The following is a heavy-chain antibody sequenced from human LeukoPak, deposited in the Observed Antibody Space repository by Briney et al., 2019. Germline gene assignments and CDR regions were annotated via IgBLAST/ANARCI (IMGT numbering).Heavy chain of an antibody. CDR3: ARPAGSGTEDLQD. CDR1: GLRFSIYA. J-gene: IGHJ1*01. CDR2: VAHNGSTK. Sequence: QRGGSLSLFCAVSGLRFSIYAIQCARQAPGKGRECVAVVAHNGSTKYYSDPVKGRFTISRENSKNPLYLQMNSLGVVDTAVYYCARPAGSGTEDLQDWGQGTLVTLSP. V-gene: IGHV3-30*04. D-gene: IGHD2-15*01.